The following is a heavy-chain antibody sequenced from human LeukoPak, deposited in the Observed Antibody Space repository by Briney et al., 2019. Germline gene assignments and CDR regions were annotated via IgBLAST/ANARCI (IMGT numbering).Heavy chain of an antibody. V-gene: IGHV3-48*01. Sequence: GGSLRLSCAASGFTFSSYSMNWVRQAPGKGLEWVSNISSSSAIITYADSVKGRFTISRDNAKKSLYLQMNSLRVEDTAVYYCARCTTGRTFGSLREIKRSREIDYWGQGTLVTVSS. CDR1: GFTFSSYS. CDR2: ISSSSAII. D-gene: IGHD1-1*01. CDR3: ARCTTGRTFGSLREIKRSREIDY. J-gene: IGHJ4*02.